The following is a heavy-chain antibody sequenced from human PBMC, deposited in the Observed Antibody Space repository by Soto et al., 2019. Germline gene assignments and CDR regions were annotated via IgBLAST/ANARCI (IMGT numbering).Heavy chain of an antibody. J-gene: IGHJ3*02. CDR1: GGSISSYY. V-gene: IGHV4-59*01. CDR3: ARDRGLLWFGELIHAFDI. CDR2: IYYSGST. Sequence: SETLSLTCTVSGGSISSYYWSWIRQPPGKGLEWIGYIYYSGSTNYNPSLKSRVTISVDTSKNLFSLKLSSVTAADTAVYYCARDRGLLWFGELIHAFDIWGQGTMVTVSS. D-gene: IGHD3-10*01.